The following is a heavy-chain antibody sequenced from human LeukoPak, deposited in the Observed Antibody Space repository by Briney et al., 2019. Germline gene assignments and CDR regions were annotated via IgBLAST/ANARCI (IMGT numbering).Heavy chain of an antibody. V-gene: IGHV1-2*02. Sequence: GASVKVSCKASGYTFTGYYMHWVRQAPGQGLERMGWINPNSGGTNYAQKFQGRVTMTRDTSISTAYMELSRLRSDDTAVYYCARDQVQVFWSGPFKMDVWGKGTTVTVSS. CDR1: GYTFTGYY. CDR3: ARDQVQVFWSGPFKMDV. D-gene: IGHD3-3*01. CDR2: INPNSGGT. J-gene: IGHJ6*04.